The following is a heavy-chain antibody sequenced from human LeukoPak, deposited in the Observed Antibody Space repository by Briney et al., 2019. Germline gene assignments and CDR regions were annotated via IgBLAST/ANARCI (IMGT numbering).Heavy chain of an antibody. CDR1: GYSFTNYW. D-gene: IGHD3-10*01. J-gene: IGHJ4*02. CDR2: VFPGDSGT. V-gene: IGHV5-51*01. Sequence: GESLKISCQGSGYSFTNYWIGWVRQMPGKGLEWMGIVFPGDSGTRYSPSFQGQVTISADKSISTAYLQWSSLKASDTAMFYCTRHTDIYASPDYWGQGTLVIVSS. CDR3: TRHTDIYASPDY.